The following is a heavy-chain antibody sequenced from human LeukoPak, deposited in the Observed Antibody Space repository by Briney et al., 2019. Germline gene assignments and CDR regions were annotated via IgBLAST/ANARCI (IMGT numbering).Heavy chain of an antibody. CDR1: GYTFSSYD. CDR2: MNPNSGHT. Sequence: GASVKVSCKASGYTFSSYDIIWVRQASGQGLEWMGWMNPNSGHTGYAQKFQGRVTMTRSTSISTAYMELTSLTSEDSAVYYCARRIVGVRKGNDYWGQGTLVTVSS. CDR3: ARRIVGVRKGNDY. D-gene: IGHD1-26*01. J-gene: IGHJ4*02. V-gene: IGHV1-8*01.